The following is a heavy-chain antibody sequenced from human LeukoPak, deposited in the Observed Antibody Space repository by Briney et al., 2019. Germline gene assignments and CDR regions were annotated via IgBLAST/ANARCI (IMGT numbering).Heavy chain of an antibody. J-gene: IGHJ6*03. D-gene: IGHD2-21*02. CDR1: GFSFSSYG. CDR2: TPYDGSNK. Sequence: GGSLRLSCAASGFSFSSYGVHWVRQAPGKGLEWVAVTPYDGSNKYYADSVKGRFTISRDNSKNTLYLQMNSLRAEDTAVYYCAKLSSVVVTAKYYYYMDVWGKGTTVTISS. CDR3: AKLSSVVVTAKYYYYMDV. V-gene: IGHV3-30*18.